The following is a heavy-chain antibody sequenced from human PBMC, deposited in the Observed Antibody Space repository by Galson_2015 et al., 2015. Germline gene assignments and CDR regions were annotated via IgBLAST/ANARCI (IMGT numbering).Heavy chain of an antibody. CDR3: ARDPDWGKWYFDL. J-gene: IGHJ2*01. Sequence: CAISGDSVSSNSGAWNWIRLSPSRGLEWLGRTYYTSTWFSDYAPSVKGRITINADTSNNQASLQLNSVTPDDTAVYYCARDPDWGKWYFDLWGRGTLVTVSS. CDR2: TYYTSTWFS. V-gene: IGHV6-1*01. CDR1: GDSVSSNSGA. D-gene: IGHD7-27*01.